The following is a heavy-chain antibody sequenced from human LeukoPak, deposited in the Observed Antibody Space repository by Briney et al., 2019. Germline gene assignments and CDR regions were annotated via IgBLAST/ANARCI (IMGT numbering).Heavy chain of an antibody. Sequence: ASVKVSCKASGYTFTGYYMHWVRQAPGQGLEWMAWINPNSGGTNYAQKFQGRVTMTRDTSISTAYMELSSLRSDDTAVYYCARDYTSSWYGNWFDPWGQGTLVIVSS. CDR3: ARDYTSSWYGNWFDP. J-gene: IGHJ5*02. D-gene: IGHD6-13*01. V-gene: IGHV1-2*02. CDR2: INPNSGGT. CDR1: GYTFTGYY.